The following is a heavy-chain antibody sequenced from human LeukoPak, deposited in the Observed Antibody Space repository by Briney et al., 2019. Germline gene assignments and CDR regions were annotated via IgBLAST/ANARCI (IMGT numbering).Heavy chain of an antibody. CDR2: ISPNSGGT. Sequence: ASVKVSCKASGYTFSDYYLHWVRLAPGQGLEWMGRISPNSGGTDYAQKFQGKVTMTRDASISTVYMDLNRLRSDDTAIYYFARQLETTSWFDYWGQGTLVIVSS. J-gene: IGHJ4*02. CDR3: ARQLETTSWFDY. V-gene: IGHV1-2*06. D-gene: IGHD2-2*01. CDR1: GYTFSDYY.